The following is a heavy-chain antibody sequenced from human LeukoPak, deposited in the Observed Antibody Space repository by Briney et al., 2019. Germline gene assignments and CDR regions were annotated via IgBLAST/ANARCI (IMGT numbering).Heavy chain of an antibody. Sequence: ASVKVSCKASGYTFTSYDINWVRQATGQGLEWMGWVSPNSGNTGYAKKFQGRVTMTRNTSISTAYMELSSLRSEDTAVYYCARGLFHYGSGSYYIFDYWGQGTLVTVSS. CDR3: ARGLFHYGSGSYYIFDY. CDR1: GYTFTSYD. CDR2: VSPNSGNT. V-gene: IGHV1-8*01. D-gene: IGHD3-10*01. J-gene: IGHJ4*02.